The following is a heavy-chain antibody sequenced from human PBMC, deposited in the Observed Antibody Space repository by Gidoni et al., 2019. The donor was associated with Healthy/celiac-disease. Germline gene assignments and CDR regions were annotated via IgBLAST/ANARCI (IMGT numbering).Heavy chain of an antibody. V-gene: IGHV4-34*01. CDR3: ARGRRMITFGGVIVLGWFDP. CDR2: INHRGRT. Sequence: QVQLQQWGAGLLKPSATLSLTCAVYGGSFSGYYWSWIRQPPGKGLEWTGEINHRGRTNYNPSLKSRGTISVDTSKNQFSLKRSSVTAADTAVYYCARGRRMITFGGVIVLGWFDPWGQGTLVTVSS. J-gene: IGHJ5*02. CDR1: GGSFSGYY. D-gene: IGHD3-16*02.